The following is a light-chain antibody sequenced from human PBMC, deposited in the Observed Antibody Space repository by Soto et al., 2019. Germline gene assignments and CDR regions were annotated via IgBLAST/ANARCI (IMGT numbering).Light chain of an antibody. CDR2: ENS. J-gene: IGLJ2*01. V-gene: IGLV3-1*01. CDR1: KLENRY. Sequence: SYELTQSPSVSVSPGQTASITCSGDKLENRYACWYQQKPGQSPVVVIYENSERPSGIPERFSASKSGNSATLTISGTQAMDEADYYCQAWDTSTVVFGGGNKLTVL. CDR3: QAWDTSTVV.